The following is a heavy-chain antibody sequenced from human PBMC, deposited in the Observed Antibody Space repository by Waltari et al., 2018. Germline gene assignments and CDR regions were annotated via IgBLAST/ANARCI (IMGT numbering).Heavy chain of an antibody. J-gene: IGHJ4*02. Sequence: EVQLLESGGGLVQSGGSLRLSCAASGFTFSTFGMGWVRQAPGKGLGGGPTMGPGQGSRDYADSVKGRFTISRDDSKSTLSLQMSSLRGDDTALYYCAKGTETLNRYFDFWGQGTLVTVSP. CDR3: AKGTETLNRYFDF. V-gene: IGHV3-23*01. CDR1: GFTFSTFG. CDR2: MGPGQGSR.